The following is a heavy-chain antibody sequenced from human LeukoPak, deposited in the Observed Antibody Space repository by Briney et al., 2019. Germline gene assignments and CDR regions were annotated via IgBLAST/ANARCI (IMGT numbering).Heavy chain of an antibody. D-gene: IGHD4-23*01. CDR1: GYTFTSYY. CDR3: ARDRDYGGYYFDY. Sequence: ASVKVSCKASGYTFTSYYMHWVRQAPGRGLEWMGIINPSGGSTRYAQKFQGRVTMIRDMSTSTVYMELSSLRSDDTALYYCARDRDYGGYYFDYWGQGTLVTVSS. V-gene: IGHV1-46*01. J-gene: IGHJ4*02. CDR2: INPSGGST.